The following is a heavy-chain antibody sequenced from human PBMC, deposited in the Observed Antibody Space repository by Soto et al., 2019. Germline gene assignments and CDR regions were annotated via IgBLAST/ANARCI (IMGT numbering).Heavy chain of an antibody. D-gene: IGHD6-13*01. CDR1: GYTFTSYA. V-gene: IGHV1-3*04. Sequence: QVQLVQSGAEVKKPGASVKVSCKASGYTFTSYAIHWMRQAPGQRLEWMGWINTAKDNTKYSQKFQGRVTLTRDTSASIVYMELSSLRSEDTAVYYCARGSSWSYFDYWGQGTLVTVSS. J-gene: IGHJ4*02. CDR3: ARGSSWSYFDY. CDR2: INTAKDNT.